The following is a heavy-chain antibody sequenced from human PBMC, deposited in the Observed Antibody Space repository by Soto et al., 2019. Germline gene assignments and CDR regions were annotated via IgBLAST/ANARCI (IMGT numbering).Heavy chain of an antibody. CDR1: GFTFSSYA. Sequence: GGSLRLSCAASGFTFSSYAMSWVRQAPGKGLEWVSAISGSGGSTYYADSVKGRFTISRDNSKNTLYLQMNSLRAEDTAVYYCARADYGDYRYYYYGMDVWGQGTTVTVSS. V-gene: IGHV3-23*01. CDR3: ARADYGDYRYYYYGMDV. D-gene: IGHD4-17*01. CDR2: ISGSGGST. J-gene: IGHJ6*02.